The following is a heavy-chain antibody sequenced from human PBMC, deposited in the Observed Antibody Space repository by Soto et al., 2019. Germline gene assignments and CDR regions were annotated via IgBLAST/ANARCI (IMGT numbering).Heavy chain of an antibody. J-gene: IGHJ4*02. Sequence: QVQLVESGGGVVQPERSLRLSCAASGFTFTSYAMNWVRQAPGKGLELVALISYEGSSQYYADSVKGRFTSSRDSSKNTLYLQMNSLGAADTAVYYGGRCNSTSCHLGSDYWCQGSLVTVSS. CDR1: GFTFTSYA. D-gene: IGHD2-2*01. CDR3: GRCNSTSCHLGSDY. CDR2: ISYEGSSQ. V-gene: IGHV3-30*04.